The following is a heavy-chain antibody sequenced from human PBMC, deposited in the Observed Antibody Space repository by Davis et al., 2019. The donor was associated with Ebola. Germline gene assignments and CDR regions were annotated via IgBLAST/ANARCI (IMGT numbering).Heavy chain of an antibody. J-gene: IGHJ6*03. CDR2: IDPSDSYT. Sequence: GESLKISCKGSGYSFTSYWISWVRQMPGKGLEWMGRIDPSDSYTNYSPSFQGHVTISADKSISTAYLQWSSLKASDTAMYYCARLGCSSTSPSTAIRTYYYYYMDVWGKGTTVTVSS. V-gene: IGHV5-10-1*01. D-gene: IGHD2-2*01. CDR1: GYSFTSYW. CDR3: ARLGCSSTSPSTAIRTYYYYYMDV.